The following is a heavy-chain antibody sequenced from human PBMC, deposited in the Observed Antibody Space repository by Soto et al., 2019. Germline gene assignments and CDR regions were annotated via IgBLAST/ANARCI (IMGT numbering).Heavy chain of an antibody. D-gene: IGHD3-10*01. Sequence: QVQLQQWGAGLLKPSETLSLTCAVYGGSFSGYYWSWIRQPPGKGLEWIGEINHSGSTNYNPSLKCRVTISVDTSTNHFSLKLSSVTAADPAVYYCARRWGSYYSGSQGWFDPWGQGTLVTVSS. J-gene: IGHJ5*02. CDR3: ARRWGSYYSGSQGWFDP. V-gene: IGHV4-34*01. CDR2: INHSGST. CDR1: GGSFSGYY.